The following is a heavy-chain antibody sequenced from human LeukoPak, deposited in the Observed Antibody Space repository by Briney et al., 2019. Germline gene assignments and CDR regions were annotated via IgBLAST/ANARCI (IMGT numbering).Heavy chain of an antibody. CDR1: GFTLSTYA. D-gene: IGHD1-26*01. Sequence: PGGSLRLSCEASGFTLSTYAMSWVRQAPGKGLGWVSRVSSSGGTTYYADSVKGRFTISRDDSKNTLYLQMNSLRDEDTAVYYCARRIVGVTAALDMWGQGTMVTVSS. CDR3: ARRIVGVTAALDM. J-gene: IGHJ3*02. V-gene: IGHV3-23*01. CDR2: VSSSGGTT.